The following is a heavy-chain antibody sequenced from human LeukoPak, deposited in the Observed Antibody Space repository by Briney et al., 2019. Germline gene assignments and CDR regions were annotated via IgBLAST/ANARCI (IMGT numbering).Heavy chain of an antibody. CDR3: AKSLLPIVVVPAAMAD. CDR1: GFTFSVYG. V-gene: IGHV3-30*18. Sequence: GSLRLFCTASGFTFSVYGMQWVRQAPGTGLEWVAIISYDGSNAYYGDSVKGRFTISRDNSKNTVYLQMNSLRAEDTAVYYCAKSLLPIVVVPAAMADWGQGTLVTVSS. CDR2: ISYDGSNA. D-gene: IGHD2-2*01. J-gene: IGHJ4*02.